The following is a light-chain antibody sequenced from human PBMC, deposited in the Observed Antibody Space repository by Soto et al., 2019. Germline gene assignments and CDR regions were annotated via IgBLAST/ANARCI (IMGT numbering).Light chain of an antibody. Sequence: QSALTQPASVSGSPGQSITLSCTGTSSDIGGYDYVSWYQRHPGKAPKLIIYDVNNRPSGVSNRFSGSKSGNTASLTISGLQAEDEADYYCSSYDSGSSHVVFGGGTQLTVL. J-gene: IGLJ2*01. CDR2: DVN. V-gene: IGLV2-14*01. CDR3: SSYDSGSSHVV. CDR1: SSDIGGYDY.